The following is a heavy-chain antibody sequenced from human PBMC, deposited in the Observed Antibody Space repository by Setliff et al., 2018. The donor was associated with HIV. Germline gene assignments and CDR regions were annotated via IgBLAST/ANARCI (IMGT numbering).Heavy chain of an antibody. V-gene: IGHV4-61*09. CDR3: ARGETYDFWSGYENAFDI. J-gene: IGHJ3*02. Sequence: SETLSLTCTVSGDSISSGAYYWTWLWQPAGKGLEWIGHVYTSGSTNYNPSLKSRVTISLDTSKNQFSLKLSSVTATDTAVYYCARGETYDFWSGYENAFDIWGQGTMVTVSS. CDR2: VYTSGST. CDR1: GDSISSGAYY. D-gene: IGHD3-3*01.